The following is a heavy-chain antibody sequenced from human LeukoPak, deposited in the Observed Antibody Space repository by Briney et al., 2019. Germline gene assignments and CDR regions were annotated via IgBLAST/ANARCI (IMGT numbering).Heavy chain of an antibody. CDR3: ARDGGHLDY. Sequence: SETLSLTCTVSGGSISVSSHYWGWIRQPPGKGLEWIGSIYHSGSTYYNPSLKSRVTISVDTSKNQFSLKLSSVTAADTAVYYCARDGGHLDYWGQGTLVTVSS. D-gene: IGHD3-16*01. CDR2: IYHSGST. CDR1: GGSISVSSHY. V-gene: IGHV4-39*07. J-gene: IGHJ4*02.